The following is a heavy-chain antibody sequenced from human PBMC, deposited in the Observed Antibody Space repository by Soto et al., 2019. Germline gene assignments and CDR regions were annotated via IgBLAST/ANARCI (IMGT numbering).Heavy chain of an antibody. CDR3: ARGRWRAFDI. J-gene: IGHJ3*02. CDR2: INHSGST. CDR1: GGSFSGYY. Sequence: PSETLSLTCAVYGGSFSGYYWSWIRQPPGKGLEWIGEINHSGSTNYNPSLKSRVTISVDTSKNQFSLKLSSVTAAHTAVYYCARGRWRAFDIWGQGTMVTVSS. V-gene: IGHV4-34*01. D-gene: IGHD3-3*01.